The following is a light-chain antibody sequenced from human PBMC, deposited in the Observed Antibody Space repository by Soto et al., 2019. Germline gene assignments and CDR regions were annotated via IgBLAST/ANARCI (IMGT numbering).Light chain of an antibody. Sequence: EIALTQSPGTLCLSPGGRATLSCRASQSVSNNYLAWYQQKPGQAPRPLIYGASNRATGIPDRFSGSGSGTDFTLTISRLGPEDFAVYYCQQYGSSGTFGQGTKVDIK. V-gene: IGKV3-20*01. CDR2: GAS. J-gene: IGKJ1*01. CDR3: QQYGSSGT. CDR1: QSVSNNY.